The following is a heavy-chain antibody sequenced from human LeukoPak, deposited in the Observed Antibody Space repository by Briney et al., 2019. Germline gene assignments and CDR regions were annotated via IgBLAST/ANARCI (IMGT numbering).Heavy chain of an antibody. CDR1: GGIFITFA. V-gene: IGHV1-69*06. CDR3: ATPNPASSHNAFDL. Sequence: SVKVSCKISGGIFITFAISGVRQAPGEGLEWMGRIIPIFGPPTYTQKFQDRVTITADKSTITTYMELSRLSSDDTAVYYCATPNPASSHNAFDLWGQGTLVAVSS. CDR2: IIPIFGPP. J-gene: IGHJ3*01.